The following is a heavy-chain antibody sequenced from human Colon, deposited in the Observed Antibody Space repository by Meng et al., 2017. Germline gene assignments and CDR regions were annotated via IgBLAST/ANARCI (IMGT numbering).Heavy chain of an antibody. CDR2: IYWDDDK. CDR1: GFSLTTSGVS. J-gene: IGHJ4*02. CDR3: AHSPQGYFDY. V-gene: IGHV2-5*02. Sequence: QITLKETGPALVKPTQTVTLTCTFSGFSLTTSGVSVAWIRQPPGEALEWLALIYWDDDKRCSPPLKNRLAITKDTSKNQVVLTMTNMDPMDAGTYYCAHSPQGYFDYWGPGTLVTVSS.